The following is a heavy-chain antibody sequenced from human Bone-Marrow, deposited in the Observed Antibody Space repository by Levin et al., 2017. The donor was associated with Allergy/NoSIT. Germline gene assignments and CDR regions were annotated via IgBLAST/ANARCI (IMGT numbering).Heavy chain of an antibody. J-gene: IGHJ4*02. CDR2: ITADGSQR. CDR3: ARDWGDNNRAFDY. CDR1: GFAFNSHT. V-gene: IGHV3-7*03. D-gene: IGHD3-16*01. Sequence: SCAASGFAFNSHTMSWIRQAPGRGLEWVADITADGSQRFYVDSVEGRFAISRDNAKNSLFLQMNSLRVEDTAIYYCARDWGDNNRAFDYWGQGTLVTVSS.